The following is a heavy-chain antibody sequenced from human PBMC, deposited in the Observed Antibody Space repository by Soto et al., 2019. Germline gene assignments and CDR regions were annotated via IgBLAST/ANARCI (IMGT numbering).Heavy chain of an antibody. V-gene: IGHV3-30*18. CDR3: AQRAAAGYVPDN. D-gene: IGHD6-13*01. CDR1: GFTFSSYG. Sequence: PGGSLRLSCAASGFTFSSYGMHWVRQAPGKGLEWVAVISYDGSNKYYADSVKGRFTISRDNSKSTLYLQMNSLRAEDTAVYYCAQRAAAGYVPDNWGQGTLVTVS. J-gene: IGHJ4*02. CDR2: ISYDGSNK.